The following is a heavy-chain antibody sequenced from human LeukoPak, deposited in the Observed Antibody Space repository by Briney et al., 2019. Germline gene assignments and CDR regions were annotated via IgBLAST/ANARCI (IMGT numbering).Heavy chain of an antibody. V-gene: IGHV1-2*02. D-gene: IGHD3-22*01. CDR1: GYTFTGYY. CDR2: INPNSGGP. CDR3: ARNTYYYDSSGYEGPDY. Sequence: ASVKVSCKASGYTFTGYYMHWVRQAPGQGLEWMGWINPNSGGPNYAQKVQGRVTMTRDTSIRTAYMELSRLRSDDTAVYYCARNTYYYDSSGYEGPDYWGQGTLVTVSS. J-gene: IGHJ4*02.